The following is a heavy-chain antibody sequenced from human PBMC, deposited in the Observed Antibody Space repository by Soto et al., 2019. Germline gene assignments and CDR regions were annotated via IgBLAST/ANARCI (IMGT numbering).Heavy chain of an antibody. D-gene: IGHD3-10*01. CDR1: GYTFTVYF. CDR3: ARASTYGESDY. Sequence: QVHLVQSGAEVKKPGASVKVSCKASGYTFTVYFVHWVRQAPGQGLEWMGWVDHNSGGTNYSQKFQGRVTMTRDTSISTAYMELSRLRSDDTAVYFCARASTYGESDYWGQGTLVTVSS. J-gene: IGHJ4*02. V-gene: IGHV1-2*02. CDR2: VDHNSGGT.